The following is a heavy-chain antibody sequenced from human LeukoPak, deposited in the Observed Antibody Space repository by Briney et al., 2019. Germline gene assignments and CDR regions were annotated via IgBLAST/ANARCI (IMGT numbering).Heavy chain of an antibody. D-gene: IGHD3-10*01. CDR1: GGSISSSNYY. CDR2: IFYSGNT. J-gene: IGHJ6*02. V-gene: IGHV4-39*02. Sequence: SETLSLTCTVSGGSISSSNYYCGWLRQPPGKGLEWIGSIFYSGNTYYNPSLKSRVTISVDTSKNQFSLKLRSVIAADTALYYCARGEQGALWFGDTLAETDADVWGQGTTVTVSS. CDR3: ARGEQGALWFGDTLAETDADV.